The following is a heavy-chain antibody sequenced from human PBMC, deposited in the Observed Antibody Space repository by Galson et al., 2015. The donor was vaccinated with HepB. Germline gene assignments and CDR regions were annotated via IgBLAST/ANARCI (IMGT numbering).Heavy chain of an antibody. CDR1: GFTFRYSV. CDR2: TTSSSCDK. Sequence: SLRLSCAASGFTFRYSVMHWVRQAPGKGLEWVSSTTSSSCDKYYADLVKGRFTISRDNAENLLYLQMNSLRAGDTAVYYCARGSSYGDGWYFELWGRGTLVTVSS. V-gene: IGHV3-21*01. J-gene: IGHJ2*01. CDR3: ARGSSYGDGWYFEL. D-gene: IGHD4-17*01.